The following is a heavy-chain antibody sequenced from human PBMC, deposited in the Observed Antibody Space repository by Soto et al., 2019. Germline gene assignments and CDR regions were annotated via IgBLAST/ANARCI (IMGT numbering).Heavy chain of an antibody. V-gene: IGHV4-34*01. CDR2: INHSGST. Sequence: SETLSLTCAVYGGSFSGYYWSWIRQPPGKGLEWIGEINHSGSTNYNPSLKSRVTISVDTSKNQFSLKLSSVTAADTAVYYCARCRPKLYDFWSGYSQINNWFDPWGQGTLVTVSS. D-gene: IGHD3-3*01. J-gene: IGHJ5*02. CDR3: ARCRPKLYDFWSGYSQINNWFDP. CDR1: GGSFSGYY.